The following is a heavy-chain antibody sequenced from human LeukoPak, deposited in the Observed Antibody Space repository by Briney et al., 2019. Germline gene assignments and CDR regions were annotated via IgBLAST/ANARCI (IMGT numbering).Heavy chain of an antibody. CDR3: ARGTGWHYYYSYMDV. V-gene: IGHV1-18*01. CDR1: GYTFTSYT. J-gene: IGHJ6*03. CDR2: VSGNNGNT. Sequence: ASVKVSCKASGYTFTSYTISWVRQAPGQGLAWMGWVSGNNGNTNYAQNLQGRVTMTTDTSTSTAYMELRSLRSDDTAVYYCARGTGWHYYYSYMDVWGKGTTVTVSS.